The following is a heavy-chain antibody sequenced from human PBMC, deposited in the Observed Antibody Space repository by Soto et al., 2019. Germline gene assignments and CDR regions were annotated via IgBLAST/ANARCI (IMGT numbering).Heavy chain of an antibody. CDR3: AKDLPLWSGYSFSENH. V-gene: IGHV3-23*01. CDR2: VSGSGGSK. J-gene: IGHJ5*02. CDR1: GFNFSSHA. Sequence: GRSLRLSCVGSGFNFSSHAMSWVRQAPGKGLEWVSSVSGSGGSKHFPDFLKGRFSSSRDNSKNTLYLEMNSLRVEDTAVYYCAKDLPLWSGYSFSENHWGQGTLVTVSS. D-gene: IGHD3-3*01.